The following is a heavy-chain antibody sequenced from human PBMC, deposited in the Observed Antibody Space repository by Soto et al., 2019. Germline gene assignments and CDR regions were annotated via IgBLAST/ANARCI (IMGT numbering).Heavy chain of an antibody. CDR1: GYTFTSYA. D-gene: IGHD2-15*01. J-gene: IGHJ4*02. CDR3: ASLPGVRSARDY. Sequence: QVQLVQSGAEVKKPGASVKVSCKASGYTFTSYAMHWVRQAPGQRLEWMGGIIPIFGTANYAQKFQGRVTITADESTSTAYMELSSLRSEDTAVYYCASLPGVRSARDYWGQGTLVTVSS. CDR2: IIPIFGTA. V-gene: IGHV1-69*13.